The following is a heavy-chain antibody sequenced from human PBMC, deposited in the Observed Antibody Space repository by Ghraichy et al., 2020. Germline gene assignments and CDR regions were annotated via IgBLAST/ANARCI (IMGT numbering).Heavy chain of an antibody. J-gene: IGHJ6*02. CDR1: GGTFSSYA. CDR2: IIPIFGTA. Sequence: SVKVSCKASGGTFSSYAISWVRQAPGQGLEWMGGIIPIFGTANYAQKFQGRVTITADESTSTAYMELSSLRSEDTAVYYCAREPIVVVPAAIRYYYYGMDVWGQGTTVTVSS. V-gene: IGHV1-69*13. CDR3: AREPIVVVPAAIRYYYYGMDV. D-gene: IGHD2-2*02.